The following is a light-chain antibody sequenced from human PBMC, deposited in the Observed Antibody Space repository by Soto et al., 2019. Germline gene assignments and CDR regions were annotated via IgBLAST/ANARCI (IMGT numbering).Light chain of an antibody. CDR2: GAS. CDR3: QQYNNWS. Sequence: EIVLTQSPGTLALSAGEGATLSCRASQSVSGDYLAWYQSKPGQAPRLLIHGASNRATGIPDRFSGSGSGTDFTLTISSLQSDDFAVYYCQQYNNWSFGQGTRLETK. J-gene: IGKJ5*01. CDR1: QSVSGDY. V-gene: IGKV3-20*01.